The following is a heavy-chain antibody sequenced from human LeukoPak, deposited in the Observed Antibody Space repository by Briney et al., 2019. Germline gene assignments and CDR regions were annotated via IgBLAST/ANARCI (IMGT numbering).Heavy chain of an antibody. J-gene: IGHJ4*02. Sequence: GASVKVSCKASGYTFTVYDMHWVRQAPGQGLEWMGWINPNSGGTNYAHKFQGWVTMTRDTSISTAYMELSRLRSDDTAVYYCARDYYGSGSYVFDYWGQGTLVTVSS. V-gene: IGHV1-2*04. CDR2: INPNSGGT. CDR1: GYTFTVYD. CDR3: ARDYYGSGSYVFDY. D-gene: IGHD3-10*01.